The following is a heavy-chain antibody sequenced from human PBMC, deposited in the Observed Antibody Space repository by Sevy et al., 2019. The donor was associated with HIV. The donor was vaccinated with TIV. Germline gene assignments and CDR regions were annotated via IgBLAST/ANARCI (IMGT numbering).Heavy chain of an antibody. CDR1: GFIFSSHW. Sequence: GGCLRLSCAASGFIFSSHWMTWVRQAPGKGLEWVANIKQDGSEKYYVASVKGRFTISRDNAKNSLSLQMNSLRVEDTAMYYCASDYSWGQGTLVTVSS. CDR2: IKQDGSEK. V-gene: IGHV3-7*01. J-gene: IGHJ4*02. CDR3: ASDYS.